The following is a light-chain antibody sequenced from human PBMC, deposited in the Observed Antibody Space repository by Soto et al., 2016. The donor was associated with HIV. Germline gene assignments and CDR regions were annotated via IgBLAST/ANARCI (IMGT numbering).Light chain of an antibody. CDR1: NIGNYF. J-gene: IGLJ2*01. V-gene: IGLV3-21*03. CDR3: QVWDSRSDGL. CDR2: DNT. Sequence: SYVLTQPPSVSVAPGKTATISCGGNNIGNYFVHWYQQKPGQAPVLVVYDNTGRPSGIPERFSGSNSGDTATLTISRVEAGDEADYYCQVWDSRSDGLFGGGTRLTVL.